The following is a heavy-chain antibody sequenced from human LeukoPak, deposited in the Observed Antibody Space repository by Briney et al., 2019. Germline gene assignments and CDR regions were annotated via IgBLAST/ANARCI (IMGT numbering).Heavy chain of an antibody. Sequence: SETLSLTCTVSGGSISSGGYWSWIRQLPGKGLEWIGYIYYSGTTYYNPSLKSRVSISVDTSKNQFSLKLSSVTVADTAVYYFARDLDGYTRYDYWGQGTLVTVS. CDR2: IYYSGTT. J-gene: IGHJ4*01. D-gene: IGHD3-9*01. CDR3: ARDLDGYTRYDY. V-gene: IGHV4-31*03. CDR1: GGSISSGGY.